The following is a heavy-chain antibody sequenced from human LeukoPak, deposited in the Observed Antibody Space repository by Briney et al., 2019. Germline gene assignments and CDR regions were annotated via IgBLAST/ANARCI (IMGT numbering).Heavy chain of an antibody. CDR3: ARGRIERATTLDY. J-gene: IGHJ4*02. V-gene: IGHV1-8*01. CDR1: GYTFTFYD. Sequence: GASVKVSCKASGYTFTFYDINWVRQDTGQGLERMGWMNPNSGNTGYAQKFQGRVTMTRNTSISTAYMELSSLRSEDTAVYYCARGRIERATTLDYWGQGTLVTVSS. CDR2: MNPNSGNT. D-gene: IGHD5-24*01.